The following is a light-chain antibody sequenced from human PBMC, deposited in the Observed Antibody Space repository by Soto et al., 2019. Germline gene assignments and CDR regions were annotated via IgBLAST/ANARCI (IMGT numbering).Light chain of an antibody. Sequence: QSALTQPPSASGSPGQSVTISCTGTSSDVGGYNYVSWYQQHPGKAHKLMIYEVSKRPSGVPDRFSGSKSRNTASLTVSGLQAEDEADYYCSSYAGSNSYVFGTGTKVTVL. CDR2: EVS. J-gene: IGLJ1*01. CDR1: SSDVGGYNY. CDR3: SSYAGSNSYV. V-gene: IGLV2-8*01.